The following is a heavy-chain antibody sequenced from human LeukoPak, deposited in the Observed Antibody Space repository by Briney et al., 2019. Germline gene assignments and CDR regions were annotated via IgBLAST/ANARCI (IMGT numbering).Heavy chain of an antibody. CDR3: ARLAREGSPQTYWFDP. J-gene: IGHJ5*02. V-gene: IGHV3-33*01. D-gene: IGHD1-26*01. Sequence: GGSLRLSCAASGFTFSSYGMHWVRQAPGKGLEWVAVIWYDGSNKYYADSVKGRFTISRDNSKNTLYLQMNSLRAEDTAVYYCARLAREGSPQTYWFDPWGQGTLVTVSS. CDR2: IWYDGSNK. CDR1: GFTFSSYG.